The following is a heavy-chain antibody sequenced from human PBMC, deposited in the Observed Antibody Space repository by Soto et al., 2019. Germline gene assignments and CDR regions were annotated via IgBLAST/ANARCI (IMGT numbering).Heavy chain of an antibody. CDR2: IYYSGRT. CDR1: GGSISSGGYY. V-gene: IGHV4-31*03. J-gene: IGHJ2*01. Sequence: SETLSLTCTVSGGSISSGGYYWSWIRQHPGKGLEWIGYIYYSGRTYYNPSLKSRATISVDTSKNQFSLKLSSVTAADTAVYYCARGYYDYVWGSYFGYGRYFDLWGRGTLVTVS. CDR3: ARGYYDYVWGSYFGYGRYFDL. D-gene: IGHD3-16*01.